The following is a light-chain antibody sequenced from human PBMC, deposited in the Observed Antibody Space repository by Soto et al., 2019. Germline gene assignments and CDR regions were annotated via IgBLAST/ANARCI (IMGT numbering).Light chain of an antibody. CDR3: QHYYYWPPWT. Sequence: EVVMTQSPATLSVSPGERVTLSCRASQSVRSNLAWYQQKPGQSPRLLIYGASTRATGIPARFSGSGSGTEFTLTISSLQSEDFAIYYCQHYYYWPPWTFGQGTKVDI. CDR2: GAS. J-gene: IGKJ1*01. CDR1: QSVRSN. V-gene: IGKV3-15*01.